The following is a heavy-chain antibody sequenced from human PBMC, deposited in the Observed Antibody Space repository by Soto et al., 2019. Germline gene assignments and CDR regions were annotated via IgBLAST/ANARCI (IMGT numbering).Heavy chain of an antibody. V-gene: IGHV3-7*01. Sequence: GGSLRLSCAAAGFTFRSYWMSWVRQAPGKGLELVANIKQDGSEKYYVDSVKGRFTISRDNAKNSLYLQMNSLRAEDTAVYYCARGYRVVASWLDPSGQATLVTVSS. J-gene: IGHJ5*02. CDR1: GFTFRSYW. CDR2: IKQDGSEK. D-gene: IGHD2-15*01. CDR3: ARGYRVVASWLDP.